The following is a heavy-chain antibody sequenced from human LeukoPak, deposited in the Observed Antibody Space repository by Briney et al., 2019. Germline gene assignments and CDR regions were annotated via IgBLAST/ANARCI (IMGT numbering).Heavy chain of an antibody. Sequence: GGSLRLSCAASGFTFSNYAMTWVRQAPGKGLECVSAISGTGVGTYYADSVKGRFTTSRDNSRSTLYLQMNSLRAEDTALYYCAKDVMLRGVNPYYFDYWGQGTLVTVSS. V-gene: IGHV3-23*01. CDR1: GFTFSNYA. CDR3: AKDVMLRGVNPYYFDY. D-gene: IGHD3-10*01. J-gene: IGHJ4*02. CDR2: ISGTGVGT.